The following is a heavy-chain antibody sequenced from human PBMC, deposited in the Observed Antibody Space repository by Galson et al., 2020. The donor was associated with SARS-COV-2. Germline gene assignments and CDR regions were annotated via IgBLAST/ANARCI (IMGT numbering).Heavy chain of an antibody. J-gene: IGHJ3*02. Sequence: GGSLRLSCAASGFTFSSYAMHWVRQAPGKGLEWVAVISYDGSNKYYADSVKGRFTISRDNSKNTLYLQMNSLRAEDTAVYYCATEGHVQYSGYLWTDAFDIWGQGTMVTVSS. D-gene: IGHD3-22*01. V-gene: IGHV3-30*04. CDR3: ATEGHVQYSGYLWTDAFDI. CDR1: GFTFSSYA. CDR2: ISYDGSNK.